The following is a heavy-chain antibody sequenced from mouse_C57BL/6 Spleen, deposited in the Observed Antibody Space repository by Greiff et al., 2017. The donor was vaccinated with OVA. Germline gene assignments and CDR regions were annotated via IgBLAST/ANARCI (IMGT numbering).Heavy chain of an antibody. V-gene: IGHV1-82*01. Sequence: QVHVKQSGPELVKPGASVKISCKASGYAFSSSWMNWVKQRPGKGLEWIGRIYPGDGDTNYNGKFKGKATLTADKSSSTAYMQLSSLTSEDSAVYFCARSTITTVVEGHYFDYWGQGTTLTVSS. CDR3: ARSTITTVVEGHYFDY. CDR2: IYPGDGDT. D-gene: IGHD1-1*01. J-gene: IGHJ2*01. CDR1: GYAFSSSW.